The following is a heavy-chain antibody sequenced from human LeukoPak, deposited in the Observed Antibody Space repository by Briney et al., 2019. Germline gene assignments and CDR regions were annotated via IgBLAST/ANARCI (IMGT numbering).Heavy chain of an antibody. CDR1: GFTFSNYG. D-gene: IGHD2-15*01. CDR2: ISHDGSNN. Sequence: GGSLRLSCAASGFTFSNYGMHWVRQAPGKGLEWVVVISHDGSNNNYADSVKGRFTISRDNSKNTLYLQMNSLRPEDTAVYYCAKVRVGTAHFDYWGQGALVTVSS. J-gene: IGHJ4*02. CDR3: AKVRVGTAHFDY. V-gene: IGHV3-30*18.